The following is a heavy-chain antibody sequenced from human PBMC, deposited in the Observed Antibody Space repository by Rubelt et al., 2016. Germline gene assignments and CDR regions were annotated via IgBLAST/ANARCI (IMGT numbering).Heavy chain of an antibody. CDR1: GGSFSDYY. J-gene: IGHJ4*02. CDR2: INHFGNT. Sequence: QVQLQQWGAGQLKPSETLSLTCVVNGGSFSDYYWSWIRQPPGQGLEWIGEINHFGNTNYNPSLMSRVTLSVDTPKNQLSLTLNTVTGVDTAVYYCAGDRGDSTGRIDCWGQGTLVSVSS. D-gene: IGHD3-22*01. V-gene: IGHV4-34*01. CDR3: AGDRGDSTGRIDC.